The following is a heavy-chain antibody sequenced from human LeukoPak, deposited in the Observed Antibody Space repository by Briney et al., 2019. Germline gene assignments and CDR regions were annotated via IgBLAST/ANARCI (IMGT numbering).Heavy chain of an antibody. Sequence: GGSLRLSCAASGFTFSSYWMHWVRQAPGKGLVWVSRINSDGSSVSYADSVRGRFTISRDNSKNTLYLQMNSLRAEDTAVYYCARVGTDAHYYYYYYMDVWGKGTTVTVSS. J-gene: IGHJ6*03. D-gene: IGHD1-14*01. CDR2: INSDGSSV. V-gene: IGHV3-74*01. CDR3: ARVGTDAHYYYYYYMDV. CDR1: GFTFSSYW.